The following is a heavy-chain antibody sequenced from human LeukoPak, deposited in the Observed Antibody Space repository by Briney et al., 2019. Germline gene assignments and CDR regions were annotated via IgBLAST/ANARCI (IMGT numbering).Heavy chain of an antibody. D-gene: IGHD1-26*01. CDR3: ARECAATSNSRWELRPFDY. V-gene: IGHV3-74*01. J-gene: IGHJ4*02. CDR2: ISSDGSTT. CDR1: GFTFSSYW. Sequence: GGSLRLSCAASGFTFSSYWMHWVRQAPGKGLVWVSRISSDGSTTSYADSVKGRFTISRDNAKNTLYLQMKSLRAEDTAVYYAARECAATSNSRWELRPFDYWGQGTLVTVSS.